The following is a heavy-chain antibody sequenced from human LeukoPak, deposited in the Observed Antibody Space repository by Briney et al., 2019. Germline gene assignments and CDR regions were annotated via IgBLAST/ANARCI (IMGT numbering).Heavy chain of an antibody. V-gene: IGHV1-69*13. J-gene: IGHJ4*02. CDR3: ARESGEGYCSSTSCYYFDY. CDR1: GGTFSSYA. D-gene: IGHD2-2*01. Sequence: GASVKVSCKASGGTFSSYAISWVRQAPGQGLEWMGGIIPIFGTANYAQKFQGRVTITADESTSTAYMELSSLRSEDTAVYYCARESGEGYCSSTSCYYFDYWGQGTLVTVSS. CDR2: IIPIFGTA.